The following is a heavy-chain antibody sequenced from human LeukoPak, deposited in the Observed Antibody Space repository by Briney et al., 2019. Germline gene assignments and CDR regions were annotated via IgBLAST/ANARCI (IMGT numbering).Heavy chain of an antibody. Sequence: ASVKVSCKASGYTFTSYGMNWVRQAPGQRLEWMGWINVGNGDTKYSQNFQGRVTIIRDTSATTAFMELSSLRSEDTAVYYCARVPVGASVPYYYMDVWGKGTTVTVSS. CDR2: INVGNGDT. J-gene: IGHJ6*03. CDR3: ARVPVGASVPYYYMDV. V-gene: IGHV1-3*01. CDR1: GYTFTSYG. D-gene: IGHD1-26*01.